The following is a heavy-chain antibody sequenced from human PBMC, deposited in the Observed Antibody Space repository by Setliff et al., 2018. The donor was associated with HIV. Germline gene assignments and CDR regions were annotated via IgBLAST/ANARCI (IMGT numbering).Heavy chain of an antibody. V-gene: IGHV3-23*01. D-gene: IGHD3-22*01. J-gene: IGHJ4*02. CDR1: GFTFSSYA. CDR3: ARDMNRRSYSDTSPHDY. CDR2: ISNSESGGRT. Sequence: GGSLRLSCAGSGFTFSSYAMTWVRQAPGKGLEWVSGISNSESGGRTFYADSVKGRSTIPRDNSKNTLYMQMSSLRFEDTAVYYCARDMNRRSYSDTSPHDYWGQGTLVTVSS.